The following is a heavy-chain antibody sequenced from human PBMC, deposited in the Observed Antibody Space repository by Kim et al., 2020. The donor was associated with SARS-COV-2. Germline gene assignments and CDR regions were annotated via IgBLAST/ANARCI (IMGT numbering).Heavy chain of an antibody. CDR1: GGSISSSSYY. D-gene: IGHD6-13*01. CDR3: ATGHIAAAPFDY. V-gene: IGHV4-39*01. CDR2: IYYSGST. J-gene: IGHJ4*02. Sequence: SETLSLTCTVSGGSISSSSYYWGWIRQPPGKGLEWIGSIYYSGSTYYNPSLKSRVTISVDTSKNQFSLKLSSVTAADTAVYYCATGHIAAAPFDYWGQGTLVTVSS.